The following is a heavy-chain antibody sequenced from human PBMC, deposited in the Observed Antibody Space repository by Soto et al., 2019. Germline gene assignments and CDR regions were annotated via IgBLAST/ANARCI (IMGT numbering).Heavy chain of an antibody. CDR2: ISASGSNG. D-gene: IGHD4-4*01. CDR3: AKGDSDYYFDS. Sequence: EVQLLDSGGGLVQPGGSLRLSCAASGFTFSTYVMAWVRQAPGRGLEWVSGISASGSNGFYTDSVKGRFIISRDNSKNTLYLQMNSLRVDDTALYFCAKGDSDYYFDSLGQGTLVTVSS. CDR1: GFTFSTYV. J-gene: IGHJ4*02. V-gene: IGHV3-23*01.